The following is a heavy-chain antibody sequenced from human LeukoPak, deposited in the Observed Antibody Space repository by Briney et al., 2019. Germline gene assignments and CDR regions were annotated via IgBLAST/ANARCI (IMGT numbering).Heavy chain of an antibody. CDR3: AREGDYCSSTSCKSVY. V-gene: IGHV3-21*01. CDR1: GFTFSSYS. D-gene: IGHD2-2*01. CDR2: ISSSSSYI. Sequence: GGSLRLSCAVSGFTFSSYSMNWVRQAPGKGLEWVSSISSSSSYIYYADSVKGRFTISRDNAKNSLYLQMNSLRAEDTAVYYCAREGDYCSSTSCKSVYWGQGTLVTVSS. J-gene: IGHJ4*02.